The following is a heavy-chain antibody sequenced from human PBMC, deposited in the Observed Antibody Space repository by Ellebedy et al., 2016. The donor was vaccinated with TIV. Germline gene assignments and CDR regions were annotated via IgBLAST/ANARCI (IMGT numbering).Heavy chain of an antibody. V-gene: IGHV4-39*02. Sequence: MPGGSLRLSCAASGFAFSNYAMSWVRQAPGKGLEWIGSIHYSGSTYYNLSLKSRVTISLDMSKNRFSLELSSVTAADTAVYYCVTARRDPYYSGMDVWGQGTTVTVSS. J-gene: IGHJ6*02. CDR3: VTARRDPYYSGMDV. CDR2: IHYSGST. CDR1: GFAFSNYA.